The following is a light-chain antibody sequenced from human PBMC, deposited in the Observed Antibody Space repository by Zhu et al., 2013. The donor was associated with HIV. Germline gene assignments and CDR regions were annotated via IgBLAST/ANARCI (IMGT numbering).Light chain of an antibody. J-gene: IGLJ1*01. Sequence: QSALTQPASVSGSPGQSITISGSGTSSDVGGYNCVSWYQQLPGKAPKLLIYEVTNRPSGVSHRFSDSKSGNTASLTISGLQAEDEADYYCSSYMTTSPLYLFGTGTKVTV. V-gene: IGLV2-14*01. CDR1: SSDVGGYNC. CDR2: EVT. CDR3: SSYMTTSPLYL.